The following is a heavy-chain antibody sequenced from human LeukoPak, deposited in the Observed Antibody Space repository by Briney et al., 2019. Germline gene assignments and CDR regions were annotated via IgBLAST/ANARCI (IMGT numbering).Heavy chain of an antibody. Sequence: SGTLSLTCAVSGGSISSSNWWSWVRQPPGKGLEWIGEIYHSGSTNYNPSLKSRVTISVDTSKNQFSLKLSSVTAADTAVYYCVRRRGYYYGSGSYPFDYWGQGTLVTVSS. CDR2: IYHSGST. D-gene: IGHD3-10*01. V-gene: IGHV4-4*02. J-gene: IGHJ4*02. CDR3: VRRRGYYYGSGSYPFDY. CDR1: GGSISSSNW.